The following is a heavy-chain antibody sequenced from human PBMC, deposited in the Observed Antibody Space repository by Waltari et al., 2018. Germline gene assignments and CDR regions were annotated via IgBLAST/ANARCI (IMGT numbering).Heavy chain of an antibody. CDR1: GFTFSSYA. CDR3: AKDRIDRLVKGDSAY. Sequence: EVQLLESGGGLVQPGGSLRLSCAASGFTFSSYAMSWVRPAQGKGREWVPAISGSGGSTYYADSVKGRFTISRDNSKNTLYLQMNSLRAEDTAVYYCAKDRIDRLVKGDSAYWGQGTLVTVSS. J-gene: IGHJ4*02. CDR2: ISGSGGST. D-gene: IGHD2-21*02. V-gene: IGHV3-23*01.